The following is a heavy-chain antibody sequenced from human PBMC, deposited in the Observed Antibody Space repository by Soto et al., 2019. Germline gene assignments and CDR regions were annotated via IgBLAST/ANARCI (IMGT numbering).Heavy chain of an antibody. CDR2: ISSSSSTI. Sequence: PGGSLRLSCAASGFTFSSYSMNWVRQAPGKGLEWVSYISSSSSTIYYADSVKGRFTISRDNAKNSLYLQMNSLRAEDTAVYYCASALTKTYYDILTGYYINYWGQGTLVTVSS. D-gene: IGHD3-9*01. CDR1: GFTFSSYS. CDR3: ASALTKTYYDILTGYYINY. J-gene: IGHJ4*02. V-gene: IGHV3-48*01.